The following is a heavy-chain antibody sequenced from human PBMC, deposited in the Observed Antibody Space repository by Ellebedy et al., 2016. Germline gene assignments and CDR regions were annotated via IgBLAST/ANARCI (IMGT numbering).Heavy chain of an antibody. Sequence: GESLKISXVASELTFSSYAMTWVRQAPGKGLEWVSTITRDGYDTFYADSVKGRFTISRDNSRNTHYLQMNSLRAEDTAVYFCAKNGPYDSSGYSAAFDAWGQGTVVTVSS. V-gene: IGHV3-23*01. D-gene: IGHD3-22*01. CDR2: ITRDGYDT. CDR3: AKNGPYDSSGYSAAFDA. J-gene: IGHJ3*01. CDR1: ELTFSSYA.